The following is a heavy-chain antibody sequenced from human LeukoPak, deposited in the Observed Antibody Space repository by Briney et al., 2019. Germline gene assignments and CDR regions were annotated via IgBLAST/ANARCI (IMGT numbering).Heavy chain of an antibody. CDR2: IYTSGST. D-gene: IGHD3-10*01. Sequence: SETLSLTCTVSGGSISSYCWSWIRQPPGKGLEWIGYIYTSGSTNYNPSLKSRVTISVDTSKNQLSLKLSSVTAADTAVYYCARLSDGSGSYYNTWGQGTLVTVSS. CDR3: ARLSDGSGSYYNT. J-gene: IGHJ5*02. V-gene: IGHV4-4*09. CDR1: GGSISSYC.